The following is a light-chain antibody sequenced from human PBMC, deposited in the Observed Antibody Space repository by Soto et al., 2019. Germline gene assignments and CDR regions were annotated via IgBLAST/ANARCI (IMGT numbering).Light chain of an antibody. CDR3: AAWDDSLNAPYV. CDR2: SNN. Sequence: QSVLTQPPSASGAPGQGVTFSCSGSSSNIGSHVVSWYQQLPGTAPKLLIYSNNHRPSGVPDRFSGSKSGTSASLAISGLQSEDEADYYCAAWDDSLNAPYVFGTGTKLTVL. CDR1: SSNIGSHV. J-gene: IGLJ1*01. V-gene: IGLV1-44*01.